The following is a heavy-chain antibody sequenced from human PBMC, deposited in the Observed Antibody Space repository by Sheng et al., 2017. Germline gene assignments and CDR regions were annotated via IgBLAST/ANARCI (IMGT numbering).Heavy chain of an antibody. CDR1: GGSFSGYY. D-gene: IGHD3-10*01. CDR2: INHSGST. V-gene: IGHV4-34*01. CDR3: ARGYYGSGKYYFDY. J-gene: IGHJ4*02. Sequence: QVQLQQWGAGLLKPSETLSLTCAVYGGSFSGYYWSWIRQPPGKGLEWIGEINHSGSTNYNPSLKSRVTISVDTSKNQFSLKLSSVTAADTAVYYCARGYYGSGKYYFDYWGQGTLVTVSS.